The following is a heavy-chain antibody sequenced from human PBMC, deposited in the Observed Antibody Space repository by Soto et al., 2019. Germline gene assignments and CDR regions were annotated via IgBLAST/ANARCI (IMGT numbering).Heavy chain of an antibody. Sequence: ASVKVSCKASGYTFTNYGISWVRQAPGQGLEWMGWINTCNGNTNHAQKLQGRVTMTTDTSTSTAYMELRSLRSDDTAVYYCARGVGSGTYYNQYNWFDPWGQGTRVTVSS. CDR2: INTCNGNT. V-gene: IGHV1-18*01. CDR3: ARGVGSGTYYNQYNWFDP. J-gene: IGHJ5*02. D-gene: IGHD3-10*01. CDR1: GYTFTNYG.